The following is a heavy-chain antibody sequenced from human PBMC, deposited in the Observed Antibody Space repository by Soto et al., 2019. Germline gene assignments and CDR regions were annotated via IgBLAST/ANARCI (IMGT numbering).Heavy chain of an antibody. CDR3: ARAPYYSGSASSWGNFDS. V-gene: IGHV4-30-4*01. CDR1: NGSINSNDYY. CDR2: VYYSGST. J-gene: IGHJ4*01. Sequence: QVHLQESGPGLVKPSQTLSLTCTVSNGSINSNDYYWSWIRQPPGKGLEWIGYVYYSGSTYYNPXXNSRVTMSLNXXKXQXXLILSSVTAADTAMYYCARAPYYSGSASSWGNFDSWGQGILVTVSS. D-gene: IGHD3-10*01.